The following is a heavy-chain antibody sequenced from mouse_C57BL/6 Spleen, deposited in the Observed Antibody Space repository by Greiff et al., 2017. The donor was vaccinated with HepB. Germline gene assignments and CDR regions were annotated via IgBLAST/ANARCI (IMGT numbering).Heavy chain of an antibody. Sequence: VQLQQSGAELVKPGASVKISCKASGYAFSSYWMNWVKQRPGKGLEWIGQLYPGDGDTNYNGKFKGKATLTADKSSSTAYMQLSSLTSEDSAVYFCARCYSNYLAWFAYWGQGTLVTVSA. CDR2: LYPGDGDT. CDR1: GYAFSSYW. J-gene: IGHJ3*01. CDR3: ARCYSNYLAWFAY. V-gene: IGHV1-80*01. D-gene: IGHD2-5*01.